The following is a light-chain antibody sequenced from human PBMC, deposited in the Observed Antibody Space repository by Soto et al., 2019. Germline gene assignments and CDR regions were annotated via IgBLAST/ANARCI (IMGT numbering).Light chain of an antibody. CDR1: QSVLYSSNNKNY. J-gene: IGKJ4*01. Sequence: DIVMTQSPDSLAVSLGERATINCNSSQSVLYSSNNKNYLAWYQQKPGQPPKLLIYWASNRESGVPDRFSGSGSVTDFTLAISSLQAEDVAAYYCQYYYSCPLTFGGGTKVEIK. CDR3: QYYYSCPLT. CDR2: WAS. V-gene: IGKV4-1*01.